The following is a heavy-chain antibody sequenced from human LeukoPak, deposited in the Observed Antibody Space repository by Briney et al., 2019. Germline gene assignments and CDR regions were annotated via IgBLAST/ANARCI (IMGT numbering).Heavy chain of an antibody. CDR2: ISSSSSYI. V-gene: IGHV3-21*01. Sequence: PGGSLRLSCAASGFXFSSYSMNWVRQAPGKGLEWVSSISSSSSYIYYADSVKGRFTISRDNAKNSLYLQMNSLRAEDTAVYYCASKMDIIVVPAAPRGYYYYGMDVWGQGTTVTVSS. CDR3: ASKMDIIVVPAAPRGYYYYGMDV. J-gene: IGHJ6*02. CDR1: GFXFSSYS. D-gene: IGHD2-2*03.